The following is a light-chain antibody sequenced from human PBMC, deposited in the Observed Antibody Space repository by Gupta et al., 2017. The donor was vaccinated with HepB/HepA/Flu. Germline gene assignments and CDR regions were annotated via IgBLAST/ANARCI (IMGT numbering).Light chain of an antibody. CDR1: QVISSH. CDR3: QQLNSFPLT. J-gene: IGKJ4*01. V-gene: IGKV1-9*01. CDR2: AAS. Sequence: DIQLTQSPSFLSASVGDRVTITCRASQVISSHLAWYQQRPWKAPKLLIYAASTLQSGVPSRFSGSGSGTEFTLTISSLQPEDFATYYCQQLNSFPLTFGGEAKVGIK.